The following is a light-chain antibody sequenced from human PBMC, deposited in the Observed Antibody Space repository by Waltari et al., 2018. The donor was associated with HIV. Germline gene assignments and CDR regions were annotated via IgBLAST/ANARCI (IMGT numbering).Light chain of an antibody. V-gene: IGLV2-23*02. CDR3: CSYAGSSTWV. CDR1: SSDDGSNNF. CDR2: EVS. Sequence: QYALTQHASVSGSPGQSITISCTGTSSDDGSNNFVSWYQQHPGKAPKLMIYEVSKRPSGVSHLFSGSKSGNTASLTISGLQAEDEADYYCCSYAGSSTWVFGGGTKLTVL. J-gene: IGLJ3*02.